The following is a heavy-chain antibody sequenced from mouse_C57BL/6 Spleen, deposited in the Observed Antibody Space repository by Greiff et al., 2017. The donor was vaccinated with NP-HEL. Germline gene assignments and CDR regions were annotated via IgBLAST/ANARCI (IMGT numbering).Heavy chain of an antibody. CDR1: GYSITSGYY. J-gene: IGHJ3*01. CDR3: ARRGVWFAY. V-gene: IGHV3-6*01. CDR2: ISYDGSN. Sequence: DVQLQESGPGLVKPSQSLSLTCSVSGYSITSGYYWDWIRQFPGNQLEWMGYISYDGSNNYNQSLKNRISITRDTSKNLFFLKLNSVTTEDTATYYCARRGVWFAYWGQGTLVTVSA.